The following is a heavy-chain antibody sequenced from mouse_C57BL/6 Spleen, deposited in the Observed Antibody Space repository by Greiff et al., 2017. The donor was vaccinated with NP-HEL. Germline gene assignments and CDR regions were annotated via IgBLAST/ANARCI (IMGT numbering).Heavy chain of an antibody. V-gene: IGHV5-17*01. CDR1: GFTFSDYG. CDR3: ATWAWFAY. D-gene: IGHD4-1*01. CDR2: ISSGSSTI. J-gene: IGHJ3*01. Sequence: DVHLVESGGGLVKPGGSLKLSCAASGFTFSDYGMHWVRQAPEKGLGWVAYISSGSSTIYYADTVKGRFTISRDNAKNTLFLQMTSLRSEDTAMYYCATWAWFAYWGQGTLVTVSA.